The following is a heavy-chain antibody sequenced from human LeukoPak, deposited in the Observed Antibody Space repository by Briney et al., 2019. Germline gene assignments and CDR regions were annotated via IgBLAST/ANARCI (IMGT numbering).Heavy chain of an antibody. V-gene: IGHV4-61*02. CDR1: GGSISSGSYF. CDR3: ASYVGVTPYHFDY. Sequence: SETLSLTCTVSGGSISSGSYFWSWIRQPAGKGLEWIGRIYTSGSTNYNPSLKSRVTISVDTSMNQFSLKLSSVTAADTAVYYCASYVGVTPYHFDYWGQGTLVTVSS. J-gene: IGHJ4*02. CDR2: IYTSGST. D-gene: IGHD1-26*01.